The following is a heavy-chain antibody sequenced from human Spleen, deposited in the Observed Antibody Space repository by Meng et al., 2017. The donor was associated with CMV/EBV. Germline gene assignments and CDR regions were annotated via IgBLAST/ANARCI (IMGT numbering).Heavy chain of an antibody. J-gene: IGHJ6*02. D-gene: IGHD2-21*01. CDR2: MNPNSGDT. CDR3: VRIANPLFYYYGMDV. CDR1: GYTFTNYN. Sequence: ASVKVSCKASGYTFTNYNINWVRQATGQGLEWMGWMNPNSGDTGYAQRFQGRVTMTRNASISTAYLELSSLRSEDTAVYYCVRIANPLFYYYGMDVWGQGTTVTVSS. V-gene: IGHV1-8*01.